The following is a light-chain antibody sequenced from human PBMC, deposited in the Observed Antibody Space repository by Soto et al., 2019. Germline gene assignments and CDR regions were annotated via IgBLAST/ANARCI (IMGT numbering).Light chain of an antibody. CDR3: CSYAGSSSDV. V-gene: IGLV2-11*01. Sequence: QSALTQPRSVSGSPGQSVTISCTGTSSDIGGYNYVSWYQQHPGKAPKLMIYTVTNRPSGVPGRFSGSKSDNTASLTISGLQADDEADYYCCSYAGSSSDVFGTGTKLTVL. CDR1: SSDIGGYNY. J-gene: IGLJ1*01. CDR2: TVT.